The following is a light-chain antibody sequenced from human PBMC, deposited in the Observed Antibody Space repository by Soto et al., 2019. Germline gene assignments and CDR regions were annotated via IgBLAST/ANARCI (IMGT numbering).Light chain of an antibody. CDR3: QQSYSTART. CDR1: QSISNY. Sequence: DIQMTQSPSSLSASVGDRVTITCRASQSISNYLNWYQQKPGKAPNLLIYAGSSLRSGVPSRFSGSGSGTDFTLTISSLQPEDFATYYCQQSYSTARTFGQGTKLEIK. J-gene: IGKJ2*01. CDR2: AGS. V-gene: IGKV1-39*01.